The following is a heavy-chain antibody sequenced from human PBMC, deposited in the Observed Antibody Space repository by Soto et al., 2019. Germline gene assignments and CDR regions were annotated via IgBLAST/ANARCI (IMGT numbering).Heavy chain of an antibody. D-gene: IGHD3-9*01. V-gene: IGHV1-2*04. CDR2: INPNSGGT. CDR1: GYAITRYY. Sequence: APVKVSGRASGYAITRYYMLWVRPAPGPVLEWMGWINPNSGGTNYAQKFQGWVTMTRDTSISTAYMELSRLRSDDTAVYYCAREGDILTGYYTRRGGMDGWGQGTKVTLSS. J-gene: IGHJ6*02. CDR3: AREGDILTGYYTRRGGMDG.